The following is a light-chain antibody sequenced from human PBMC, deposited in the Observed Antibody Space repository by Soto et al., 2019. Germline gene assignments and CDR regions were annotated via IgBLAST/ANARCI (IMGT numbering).Light chain of an antibody. CDR1: QSISSW. J-gene: IGKJ1*01. V-gene: IGKV1-5*01. CDR2: DAS. CDR3: QHYNNWPPT. Sequence: DIQMTQSPSTLSASVGDRVTITCRASQSISSWLAWYQQKPGKAPKLLIYDASSMATGIPSRFSGSGSGTEFTLTISSLQSEDFADYYCQHYNNWPPTFGQGTKVDIK.